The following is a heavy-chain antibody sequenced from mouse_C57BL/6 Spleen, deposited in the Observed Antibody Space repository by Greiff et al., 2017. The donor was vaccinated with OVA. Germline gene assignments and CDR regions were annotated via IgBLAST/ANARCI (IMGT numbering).Heavy chain of an antibody. D-gene: IGHD1-2*01. V-gene: IGHV5-6*01. CDR2: ISSGGSYT. Sequence: EVMLVESGGDLVKPGGSLKLSCAASGFTFSSYGMSWVRQTPDKRLEWVATISSGGSYTYYPDSVKGRFTISRDNAKNTLYLQMRSLKSEDTAMYYCARRVTTANAMDYWGQGTSVTVSS. CDR3: ARRVTTANAMDY. J-gene: IGHJ4*01. CDR1: GFTFSSYG.